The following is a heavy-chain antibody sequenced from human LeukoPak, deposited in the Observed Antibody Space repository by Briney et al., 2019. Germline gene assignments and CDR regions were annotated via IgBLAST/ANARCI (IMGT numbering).Heavy chain of an antibody. V-gene: IGHV3-9*01. CDR2: ISWNSGSI. D-gene: IGHD3-10*01. J-gene: IGHJ3*02. CDR1: GFTFDDYA. Sequence: GGSLRLSCAASGFTFDDYAMHWVRQAPGKGLEWVSGISWNSGSIGYADSVKGRFTISRDNAKNSLYLQMNSLRAEDTALYYCANLWITMVPGAFDIWGQGTMVTVSS. CDR3: ANLWITMVPGAFDI.